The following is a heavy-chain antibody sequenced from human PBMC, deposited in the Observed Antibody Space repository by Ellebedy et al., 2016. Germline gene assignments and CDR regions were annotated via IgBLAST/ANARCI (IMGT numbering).Heavy chain of an antibody. D-gene: IGHD1-26*01. CDR1: GGSFSGYY. CDR2: INHSGST. Sequence: SETLSLTXAVYGGSFSGYYWSWIRQPPGKGLEWIGEINHSGSTNYNPSLKSRVTISVDTSKNQFSLKLSSVTAADTAVYYCARVEWELLFRYWGQGTLVTVSS. CDR3: ARVEWELLFRY. V-gene: IGHV4-34*01. J-gene: IGHJ4*02.